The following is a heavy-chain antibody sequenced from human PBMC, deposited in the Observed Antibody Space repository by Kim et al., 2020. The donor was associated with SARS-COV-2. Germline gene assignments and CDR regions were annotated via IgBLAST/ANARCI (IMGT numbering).Heavy chain of an antibody. V-gene: IGHV3-7*01. Sequence: GGSLRLSCVASGFSFSDYWMTWVRQAPGKGLEWVANIKEDGSEKNYVDSVRGRFTISRDTAKNSLYLQMYGLRAEDTAVYFCATGVIVDIWGQGALVTVSS. D-gene: IGHD2-21*01. CDR2: IKEDGSEK. CDR1: GFSFSDYW. CDR3: ATGVIVDI. J-gene: IGHJ4*02.